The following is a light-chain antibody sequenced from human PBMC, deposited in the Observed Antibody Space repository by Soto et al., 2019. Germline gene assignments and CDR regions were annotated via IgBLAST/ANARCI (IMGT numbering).Light chain of an antibody. Sequence: EIVLTQSPDTLSLSPGERATLSCRASHSVGTYLAWYQQRPGQAPRLLIFDTSNSATGIPARFSGSGSGTDFTLTISILEPEDFALYYFQQRRIWPITFGQGTRLDIK. V-gene: IGKV3-11*01. CDR2: DTS. J-gene: IGKJ5*01. CDR1: HSVGTY. CDR3: QQRRIWPIT.